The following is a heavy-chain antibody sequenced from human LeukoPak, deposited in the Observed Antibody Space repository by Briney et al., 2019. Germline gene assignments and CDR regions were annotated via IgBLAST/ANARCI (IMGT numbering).Heavy chain of an antibody. D-gene: IGHD6-6*01. CDR3: AKSIAARPLFDY. CDR1: GFTFSSYA. J-gene: IGHJ4*02. Sequence: GGSLRLSCTASGFTFSSYAMSWVRQAPGKGLEWVSAISGSGGSTYYADSVKGRFTISRDNSKNTLYLQMNSLRAEDTAVYYCAKSIAARPLFDYWGQGTLVTVSS. V-gene: IGHV3-23*01. CDR2: ISGSGGST.